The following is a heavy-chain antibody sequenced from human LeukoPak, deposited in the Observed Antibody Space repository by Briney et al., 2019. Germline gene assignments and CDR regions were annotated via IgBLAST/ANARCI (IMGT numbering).Heavy chain of an antibody. D-gene: IGHD2-15*01. Sequence: GASVTVSCKASGYTFTSYGISWVRQAPGQGLEWMGWISAYNGNTNYAQKLQGRVTMATDTSTSTAYMELRSLRSDDTAVYYCARDRLLRYPGYWGQGTLVTVSS. CDR3: ARDRLLRYPGY. CDR2: ISAYNGNT. J-gene: IGHJ4*02. V-gene: IGHV1-18*04. CDR1: GYTFTSYG.